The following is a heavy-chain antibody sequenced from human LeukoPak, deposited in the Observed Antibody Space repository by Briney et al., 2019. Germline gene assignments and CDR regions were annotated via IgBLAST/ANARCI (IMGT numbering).Heavy chain of an antibody. Sequence: GGSLRLSCAASGFTFSGSAMHWVRQASGKGLEWVGRIRSKANSCATAYAASVNGRFTVSRDDSKNTAYLQMNSLKTEDTAVYYCTSAPATVFDYWGQGTLVTVSS. D-gene: IGHD2-2*01. CDR2: IRSKANSCAT. CDR3: TSAPATVFDY. CDR1: GFTFSGSA. J-gene: IGHJ4*02. V-gene: IGHV3-73*01.